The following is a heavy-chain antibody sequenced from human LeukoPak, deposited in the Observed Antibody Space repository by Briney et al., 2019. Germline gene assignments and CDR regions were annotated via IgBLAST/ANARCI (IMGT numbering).Heavy chain of an antibody. J-gene: IGHJ6*02. Sequence: PSETLSLTCTVSGGSISSSSYYWGWIRQPPGKGLEWIGSIYYSGSTYYNPSLKSRVTISVDTSKNQFSLKLSSVTAADTAVYYCWTGVPAAMHYYYGMDVWGQGTTVTVSS. CDR1: GGSISSSSYY. CDR2: IYYSGST. D-gene: IGHD2-2*01. CDR3: WTGVPAAMHYYYGMDV. V-gene: IGHV4-39*07.